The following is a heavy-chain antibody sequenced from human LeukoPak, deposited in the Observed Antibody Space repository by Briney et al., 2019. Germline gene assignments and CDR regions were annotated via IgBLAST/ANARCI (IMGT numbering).Heavy chain of an antibody. J-gene: IGHJ4*02. CDR2: IYTSGST. Sequence: SETLSLTCTVSGGSISSGSYYWSWIRQPAGKGLEWIGRIYTSGSTNYNPSLKSRVTISVDTSKNQFSLKLSSVTAADTAVYYCARGGHTAMGPYYFDYWGQGTLVTVSS. CDR1: GGSISSGSYY. V-gene: IGHV4-61*02. D-gene: IGHD5-18*01. CDR3: ARGGHTAMGPYYFDY.